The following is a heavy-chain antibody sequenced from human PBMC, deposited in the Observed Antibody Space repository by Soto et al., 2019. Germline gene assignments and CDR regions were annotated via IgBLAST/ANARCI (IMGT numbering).Heavy chain of an antibody. J-gene: IGHJ4*02. V-gene: IGHV3-23*01. CDR1: GFTFSSYA. CDR2: ISGSGGST. D-gene: IGHD5-12*01. Sequence: EVQLLESGGGLVQPGGSLRLSCAASGFTFSSYAMSWVRQAPGKGLEWVSAISGSGGSTYYADSVKGRFTISRDNSKNTLYLQMNSLRAEDTAVYYCAKGGYSGYDYVKECNYWGQGTLVTVSS. CDR3: AKGGYSGYDYVKECNY.